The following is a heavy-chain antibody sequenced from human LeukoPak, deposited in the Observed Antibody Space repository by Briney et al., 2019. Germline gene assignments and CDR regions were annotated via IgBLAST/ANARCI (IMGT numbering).Heavy chain of an antibody. V-gene: IGHV3-30-3*01. D-gene: IGHD2-21*02. CDR3: ARPELTAIMIAWYFDL. CDR1: AFTFSSFA. J-gene: IGHJ2*01. CDR2: LSYVGSNK. Sequence: GGSTRLSCAASAFTFSSFAMHWDRPAPGEVLEWVAVLSYVGSNKYYADSVKGRFTIARDNSKNTLYLQMNSLRAEDTAVYYCARPELTAIMIAWYFDLWGRGTLVTVSS.